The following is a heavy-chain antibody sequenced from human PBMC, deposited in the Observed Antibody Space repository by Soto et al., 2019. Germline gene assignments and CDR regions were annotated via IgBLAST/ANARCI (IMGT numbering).Heavy chain of an antibody. D-gene: IGHD6-19*01. V-gene: IGHV4-34*01. CDR2: INHSGST. Sequence: QVQLQQWGAGLLKPSETLSLTCAVYGGSFSGYYWSWIRQPPGRGLEWIGEINHSGSTKYNQSLKSRVTISVDTSKKQFSLKLSSVTAADTAVYFCARTGYSSGWAIYSYYYGMDVWGQGTTVTVSS. CDR3: ARTGYSSGWAIYSYYYGMDV. CDR1: GGSFSGYY. J-gene: IGHJ6*02.